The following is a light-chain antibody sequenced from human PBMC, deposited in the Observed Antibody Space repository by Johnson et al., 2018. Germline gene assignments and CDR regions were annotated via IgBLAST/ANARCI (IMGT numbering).Light chain of an antibody. Sequence: QSVLTQPPSVSEAPGQKVTISCSGSSSNIGNNYVSWYQQLQGTAPKLLIYENNKRPSGIPDRFSGSKSGTSATLGITGLQTGDEADYYCGTWDSSLSAGNVFGTGTKVIVL. V-gene: IGLV1-51*02. J-gene: IGLJ1*01. CDR3: GTWDSSLSAGNV. CDR1: SSNIGNNY. CDR2: ENN.